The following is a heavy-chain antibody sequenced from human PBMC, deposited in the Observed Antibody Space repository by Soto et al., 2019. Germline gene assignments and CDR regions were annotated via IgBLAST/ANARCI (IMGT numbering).Heavy chain of an antibody. J-gene: IGHJ4*02. CDR3: ARGDYDYIWGSYIDY. CDR1: GFTFSSSS. V-gene: IGHV3-48*01. CDR2: ITSSSSTI. Sequence: DVQLVESGGGLVQPGGSLRLSCAASGFTFSSSSMNWVRQAPGKGLEWLSYITSSSSTIYYADSVKGRFTISRDNAKNSLYLQMNSLRAEDTAVYYCARGDYDYIWGSYIDYWGQGTLVTVSS. D-gene: IGHD3-16*01.